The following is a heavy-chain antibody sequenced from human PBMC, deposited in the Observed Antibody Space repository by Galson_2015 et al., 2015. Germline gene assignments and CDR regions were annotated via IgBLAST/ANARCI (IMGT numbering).Heavy chain of an antibody. Sequence: SVKVSCKASGYPLTSHGISWVRQGPGQGLEWMGWISASNGNTNYAQKFQGRVTMTTDTSMSTVYMELRSLRSDDTSVYYCARGFSGSSTSALDYWGQGTLVTVSS. CDR3: ARGFSGSSTSALDY. V-gene: IGHV1-18*04. J-gene: IGHJ4*02. D-gene: IGHD2-15*01. CDR2: ISASNGNT. CDR1: GYPLTSHG.